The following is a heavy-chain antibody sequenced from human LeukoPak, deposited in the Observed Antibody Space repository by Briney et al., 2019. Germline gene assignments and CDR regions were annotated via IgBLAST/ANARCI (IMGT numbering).Heavy chain of an antibody. CDR3: ARHAGWPFDY. CDR1: GFTFSGYW. J-gene: IGHJ4*02. CDR2: IKEDASEK. Sequence: PGGSLRLSCAASGFTFSGYWMSWVRQAPGKGLEWVANIKEDASEKYYVDSVKGRFTISRDNAKNSLYLQMNSLRAEDTAVYYCARHAGWPFDYWGQGTLVTVSS. V-gene: IGHV3-7*01.